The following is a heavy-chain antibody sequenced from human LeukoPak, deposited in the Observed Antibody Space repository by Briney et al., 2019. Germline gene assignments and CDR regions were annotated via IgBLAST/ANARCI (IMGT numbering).Heavy chain of an antibody. D-gene: IGHD6-13*01. CDR1: GFTFSSYG. Sequence: GGSLRLSCAASGFTFSSYGMHWVREAPGKGLEWVAFIRYDGSNKYYADSVKGRFTISRDNSKNTLYLQMNSLRAEDTAVYYRAKGYNPGIAAGVDYWGQGTLVTVSS. CDR2: IRYDGSNK. V-gene: IGHV3-30*02. CDR3: AKGYNPGIAAGVDY. J-gene: IGHJ4*02.